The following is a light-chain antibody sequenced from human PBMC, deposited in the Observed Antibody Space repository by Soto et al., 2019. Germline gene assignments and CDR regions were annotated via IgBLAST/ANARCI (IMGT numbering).Light chain of an antibody. CDR1: SSNIGTNY. V-gene: IGLV1-47*02. Sequence: QAVVTQAPSASGTPGQRVTISCAGSSSNIGTNYVHWYQQLPGTAPKLLIYLNDQRPSGVPDRFSGSKSGTSASLAISGLRSEDEADYFCAAWDGSLDGRFVFGAGTKVTVL. CDR3: AAWDGSLDGRFV. CDR2: LND. J-gene: IGLJ1*01.